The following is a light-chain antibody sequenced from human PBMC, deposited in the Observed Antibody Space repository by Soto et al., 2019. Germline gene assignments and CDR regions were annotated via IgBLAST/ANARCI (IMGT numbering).Light chain of an antibody. Sequence: EKVMTQSPATLSVSPGERATLSCRASQSVSSNVAWYQQKPGQAPRLLIYDAPTRATGIPGRFSGSGSGTEFTLTISSLQSEDFAVYYCQQYNNWPQTFGQGTVLEIK. V-gene: IGKV3-15*01. J-gene: IGKJ5*01. CDR1: QSVSSN. CDR2: DAP. CDR3: QQYNNWPQT.